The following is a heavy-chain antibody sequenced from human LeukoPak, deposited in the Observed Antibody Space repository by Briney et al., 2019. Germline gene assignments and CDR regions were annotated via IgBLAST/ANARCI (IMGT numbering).Heavy chain of an antibody. CDR1: GFTFSSYW. CDR2: IKQDGSEK. V-gene: IGHV3-7*01. CDR3: ARVWVVRRYYYYYMDV. J-gene: IGHJ6*03. D-gene: IGHD4-23*01. Sequence: GGSLRLSCAASGFTFSSYWMSWVRQAPGKGLEWVANIKQDGSEKYYVDSVKGRFTISRDNAKNSLYLQMNSLRAEDTAVYYCARVWVVRRYYYYYMDVWGKGTTVTVSS.